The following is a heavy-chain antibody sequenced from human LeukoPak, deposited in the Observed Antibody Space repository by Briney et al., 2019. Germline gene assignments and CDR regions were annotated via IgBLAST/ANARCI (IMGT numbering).Heavy chain of an antibody. CDR2: IYYSGST. CDR1: GGSISSYY. CDR3: ARVGILPNYGDYRGYFDY. D-gene: IGHD4-17*01. Sequence: SETLSLTCTVSGGSISSYYWSWIRQPPGKGLEWIGYIYYSGSTYYNPSLKSRVTISVDTPKNQFSLKLSSVTAADTAVYYCARVGILPNYGDYRGYFDYWGQGTLVTVSS. V-gene: IGHV4-59*12. J-gene: IGHJ4*02.